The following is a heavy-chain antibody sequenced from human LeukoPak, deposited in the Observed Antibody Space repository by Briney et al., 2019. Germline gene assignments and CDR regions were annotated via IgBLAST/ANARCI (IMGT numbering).Heavy chain of an antibody. Sequence: ASVKVSCKASGYTFTGYYMHWVRQAPGQGLEWMGRINPNSGGTNYAQKFQGRVTMTRDTSISTAYMELSRLRSDDTAVYYCARDSASRYSGGDYWGQGTLVTVPS. CDR1: GYTFTGYY. J-gene: IGHJ4*02. V-gene: IGHV1-2*06. CDR2: INPNSGGT. D-gene: IGHD4-23*01. CDR3: ARDSASRYSGGDY.